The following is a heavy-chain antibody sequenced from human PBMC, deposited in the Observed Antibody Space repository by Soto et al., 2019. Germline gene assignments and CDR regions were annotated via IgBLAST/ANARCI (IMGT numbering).Heavy chain of an antibody. J-gene: IGHJ6*03. V-gene: IGHV3-53*04. D-gene: IGHD5-12*01. CDR3: ARARGYSGYETYYYYYYMDV. Sequence: GGSLRRSCAASRFTVSSNYMNWVRQAPGKGLEWVSVIYSGGSTYYADSVKGRFTISRHNSKNTLYLQMNSPRAEDTAVYYCARARGYSGYETYYYYYYMDVWGKGTTVTVSS. CDR2: IYSGGST. CDR1: RFTVSSNY.